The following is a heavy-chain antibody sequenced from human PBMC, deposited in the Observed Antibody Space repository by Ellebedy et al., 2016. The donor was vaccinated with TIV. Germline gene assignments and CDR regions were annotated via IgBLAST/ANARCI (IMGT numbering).Heavy chain of an antibody. V-gene: IGHV3-43*01. CDR3: TRGGSYFLFDY. CDR2: ISYDGST. Sequence: GESLKISCAASGFTVDDYTMHWVRQAPGKGLEWLSLISYDGSTYYADSVKGRFAISRDNSKNSLYLQMSSLRTEDTALYYCTRGGSYFLFDYWGQGTLVTVSS. J-gene: IGHJ4*02. D-gene: IGHD1-26*01. CDR1: GFTVDDYT.